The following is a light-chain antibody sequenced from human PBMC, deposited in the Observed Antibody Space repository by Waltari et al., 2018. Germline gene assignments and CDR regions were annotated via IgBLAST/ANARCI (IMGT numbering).Light chain of an antibody. J-gene: IGLJ2*01. Sequence: QSVLTQPPSVCAAPGQKVTISCSGSSSNLGTNYVYWYQQHPGTAPKLLSDETTSRTSGVPERFSRSKSGTSATRVITGLQTGDEADYYCGTWDLCLSAVLFGGGTKLTVL. CDR3: GTWDLCLSAVL. CDR2: ETT. CDR1: SSNLGTNY. V-gene: IGLV1-51*02.